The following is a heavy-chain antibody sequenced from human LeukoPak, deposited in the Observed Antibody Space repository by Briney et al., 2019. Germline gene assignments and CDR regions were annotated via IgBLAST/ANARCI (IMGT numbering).Heavy chain of an antibody. CDR2: LYSDGST. Sequence: GGSLRLSCAASGSIVSSNYMSWVRQAPGKGLEWVSILYSDGSTFYYADSVKGRFTISRDRSKNTLHLQMNSLRADDTAIYYCARDVGGGALDIWGQGTMVTVSS. CDR3: ARDVGGGALDI. CDR1: GSIVSSNY. V-gene: IGHV3-53*01. J-gene: IGHJ3*02. D-gene: IGHD1-26*01.